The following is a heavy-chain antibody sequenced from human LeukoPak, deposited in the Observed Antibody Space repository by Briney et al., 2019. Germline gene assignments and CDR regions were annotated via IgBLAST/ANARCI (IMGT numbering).Heavy chain of an antibody. V-gene: IGHV3-64*04. CDR3: AKNTHAYAEIFDY. D-gene: IGHD2-2*01. CDR1: GFTFSSYV. J-gene: IGHJ4*02. Sequence: GGSLRLSCSASGFTFSSYVMYWVRQAPGKGLEYVSAISPNGGSTYYADSVKGRFTISRDNSKNTLFLQMNSLRAEDTAVYYCAKNTHAYAEIFDYWGQGTLVTVSS. CDR2: ISPNGGST.